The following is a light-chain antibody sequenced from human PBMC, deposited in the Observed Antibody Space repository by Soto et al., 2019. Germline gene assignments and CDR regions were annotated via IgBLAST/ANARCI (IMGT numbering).Light chain of an antibody. J-gene: IGLJ2*01. CDR1: RSDIGAYNF. CDR2: DVN. CDR3: TSWTTSTTMI. Sequence: QSVLTQPASVSGSPGQSITISCTGTRSDIGAYNFVSWYQQHPGEVPKLMLYDVNVRPSGVSNRFSGSKSGNTAPLTISGLQAEDEADYYCTSWTTSTTMIFGGGTKVTVL. V-gene: IGLV2-14*03.